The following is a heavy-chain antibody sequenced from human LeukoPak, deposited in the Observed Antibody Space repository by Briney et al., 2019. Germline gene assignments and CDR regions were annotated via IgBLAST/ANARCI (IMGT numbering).Heavy chain of an antibody. V-gene: IGHV3-23*01. Sequence: GGSLRLSCAASGFTFSSYAMSWDRQAPGKGLEWVSAISGSGGSTYYADSVKGRFTISRDNSKNTLYLQMNSLRAEDTAVYYCAKSRGDGPTPHYFDYWGQGTLVTVSS. CDR1: GFTFSSYA. CDR2: ISGSGGST. CDR3: AKSRGDGPTPHYFDY. J-gene: IGHJ4*02. D-gene: IGHD2-21*02.